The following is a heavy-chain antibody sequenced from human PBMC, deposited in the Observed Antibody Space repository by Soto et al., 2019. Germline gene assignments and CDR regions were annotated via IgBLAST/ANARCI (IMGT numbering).Heavy chain of an antibody. Sequence: QVQLVQSGAEVKKPGSSVKVSCKASGGTFSSYAISWVRQAPGQGLEWMGGIIPIFGTANYAQKFQGRVKITADESTSTAYMELSSLRSEDTAVYYCARVDCSGGSCYVSRGWFDPWGQGTLVTVSS. CDR2: IIPIFGTA. CDR3: ARVDCSGGSCYVSRGWFDP. D-gene: IGHD2-15*01. V-gene: IGHV1-69*01. J-gene: IGHJ5*02. CDR1: GGTFSSYA.